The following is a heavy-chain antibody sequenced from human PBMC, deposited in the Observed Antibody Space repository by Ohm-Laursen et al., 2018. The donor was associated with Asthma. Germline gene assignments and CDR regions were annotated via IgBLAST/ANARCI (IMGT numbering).Heavy chain of an antibody. CDR1: GGSFSGYY. D-gene: IGHD3-9*01. J-gene: IGHJ4*02. CDR3: TKLDWVQSMFDS. Sequence: GTLSLTCSVYGGSFSGYYWSWIRQPPGKGLEWIGEINHSGSTNYNPSLKSRVTISVDTSKNQVSLRLSSVSAADTALYFCTKLDWVQSMFDSWGPGTLVTVSS. CDR2: INHSGST. V-gene: IGHV4-34*01.